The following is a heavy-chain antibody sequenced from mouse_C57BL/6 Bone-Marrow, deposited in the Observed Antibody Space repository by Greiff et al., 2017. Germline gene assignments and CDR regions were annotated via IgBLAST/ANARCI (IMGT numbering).Heavy chain of an antibody. CDR2: IDPETGGT. CDR1: GYTFTDYE. CDR3: TSFELGRGAY. Sequence: QVQLQQSGAELVRPGASVTLSCKASGYTFTDYEMHWVKQTPVHGLAWIGAIDPETGGTAYNQKFKGKAILTADKSSSTAYMELRSLTSEDSAVYYCTSFELGRGAYWGQGTLVTVSA. J-gene: IGHJ3*01. D-gene: IGHD4-1*01. V-gene: IGHV1-15*01.